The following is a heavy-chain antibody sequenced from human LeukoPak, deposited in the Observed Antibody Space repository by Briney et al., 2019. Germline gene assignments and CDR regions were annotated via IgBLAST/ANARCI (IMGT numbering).Heavy chain of an antibody. D-gene: IGHD2-2*01. CDR1: GFTFSSYG. CDR2: IRDDGSNK. Sequence: PGGSLRLSCAASGFTFSSYGMHWVRQAPGKGLEWVAFIRDDGSNKYYADSVKGRFTISRDNSKNTLYLQMNSLRAEDTAVYYCASSHIVVVPAAIDCWGQGTLVTVSS. J-gene: IGHJ4*02. CDR3: ASSHIVVVPAAIDC. V-gene: IGHV3-30*02.